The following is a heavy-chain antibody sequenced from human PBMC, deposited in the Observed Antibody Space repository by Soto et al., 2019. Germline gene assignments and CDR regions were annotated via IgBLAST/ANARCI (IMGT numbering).Heavy chain of an antibody. CDR3: ARVGTEMATSGKLDY. Sequence: QVQLVQSGAEVKKPGSSVKVSCKASGGTFSSYAISWVRQAPGQGLEWLGGIIPSFGTANYAQKFQGRVTITADESTSTAYMELSSLRSEDTAVYYCARVGTEMATSGKLDYWCQGTLVSVSS. D-gene: IGHD1-26*01. V-gene: IGHV1-69*01. J-gene: IGHJ4*02. CDR1: GGTFSSYA. CDR2: IIPSFGTA.